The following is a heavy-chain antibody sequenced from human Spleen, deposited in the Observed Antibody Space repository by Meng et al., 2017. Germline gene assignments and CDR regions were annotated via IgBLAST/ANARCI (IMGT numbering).Heavy chain of an antibody. Sequence: QVQRWQSGAEGKKPGAQVKVSCKASGYTFPDYWLHWVRRAPGQGLEWMGRINPKSGDTHYAQRFQGRVTMTGDTSISTAYMELSGLRSDDTAMYYCARDEDISAAGKLFGDYWGQGTLVTVSS. CDR1: GYTFPDYW. CDR2: INPKSGDT. D-gene: IGHD6-25*01. CDR3: ARDEDISAAGKLFGDY. J-gene: IGHJ4*02. V-gene: IGHV1-2*06.